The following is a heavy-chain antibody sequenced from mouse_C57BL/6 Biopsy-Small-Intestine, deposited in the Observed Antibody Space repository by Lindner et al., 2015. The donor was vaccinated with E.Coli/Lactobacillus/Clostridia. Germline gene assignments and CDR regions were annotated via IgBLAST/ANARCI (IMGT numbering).Heavy chain of an antibody. V-gene: IGHV1-82*01. D-gene: IGHD3-3*01. CDR1: GYAFSSSW. CDR2: IYPGDGDT. Sequence: VQLQESGPELVKPGASVKISCKASGYAFSSSWMNWVKQRPGKGLEWIGRIYPGDGDTNYNGKFKGKATLTADKSSSTAYMQLSSLTSEDSAVYFCARERTRDYFDYWGQGTTLTVSS. J-gene: IGHJ2*01. CDR3: ARERTRDYFDY.